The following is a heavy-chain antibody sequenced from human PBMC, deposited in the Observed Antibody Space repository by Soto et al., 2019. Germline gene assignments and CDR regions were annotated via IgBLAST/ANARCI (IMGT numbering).Heavy chain of an antibody. J-gene: IGHJ4*02. Sequence: GGSLRLSCAASEFSFSSYAMHWIRQAPGKGLEWVAVISFDGNIIHYADSVKGRFIISRDNSKNTLYLQMHSLSGEDTAVYYWARNFDTITYYFDYWGQGTLVTVSS. CDR3: ARNFDTITYYFDY. CDR2: ISFDGNII. V-gene: IGHV3-30-3*01. CDR1: EFSFSSYA. D-gene: IGHD3-9*01.